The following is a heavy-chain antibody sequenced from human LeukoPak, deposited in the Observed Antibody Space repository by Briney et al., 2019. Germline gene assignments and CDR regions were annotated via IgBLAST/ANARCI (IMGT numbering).Heavy chain of an antibody. Sequence: SSETLSLTCIVSGGSINGYFWGWIRQSAGKGLEWIGRLHSSGSSNYNPSLRSRIRMTLETPRNQFSLKLTSVTAADTAVYYCARLKAPAPLDFWGQGALVTVSS. CDR1: GGSINGYF. D-gene: IGHD6-13*01. V-gene: IGHV4-4*07. CDR2: LHSSGSS. CDR3: ARLKAPAPLDF. J-gene: IGHJ4*02.